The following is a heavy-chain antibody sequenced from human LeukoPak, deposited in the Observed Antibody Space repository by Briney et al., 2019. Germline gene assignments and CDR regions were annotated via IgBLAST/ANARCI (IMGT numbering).Heavy chain of an antibody. V-gene: IGHV4-30-4*08. J-gene: IGHJ6*03. CDR1: GGSISSGDYY. D-gene: IGHD3-3*01. Sequence: SETLSLTCTVSGGSISSGDYYWSWIRQPPGEGLEWIGYIYYSGSAYYNPSLKSRFTISVDTSKNQFSLKLSSVTAADTAVYYCARESRFLGWSPYYYYYYMDVWGKGTTVTVSS. CDR2: IYYSGSA. CDR3: ARESRFLGWSPYYYYYYMDV.